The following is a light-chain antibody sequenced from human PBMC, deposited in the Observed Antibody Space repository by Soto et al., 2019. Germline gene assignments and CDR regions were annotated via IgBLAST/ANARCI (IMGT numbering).Light chain of an antibody. CDR1: ESISSW. Sequence: DIPMTQSPSTLSASVGDRVTITCRASESISSWLAWYQQRPGKAPKLLIYDASVLESGVPSRFSGSRSGTEFTLTISSLQPDDFATYYCQQYKTYTFGGGTKVEIK. CDR3: QQYKTYT. CDR2: DAS. V-gene: IGKV1-5*01. J-gene: IGKJ4*01.